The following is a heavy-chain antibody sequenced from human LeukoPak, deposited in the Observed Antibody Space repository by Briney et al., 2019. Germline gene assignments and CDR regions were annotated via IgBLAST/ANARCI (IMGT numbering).Heavy chain of an antibody. CDR3: ASFPYYGSGSYW. CDR1: GYTFTSYG. Sequence: ASVKVSCKGSGYTFTSYGISWVRQARGQGLEWMGWISAYNGNTNYAQKLQGRVTMTTDTSTSTAYMELRSLRSDDTAVYYCASFPYYGSGSYWWGQGTLVTVSS. V-gene: IGHV1-18*01. D-gene: IGHD3-10*01. CDR2: ISAYNGNT. J-gene: IGHJ4*02.